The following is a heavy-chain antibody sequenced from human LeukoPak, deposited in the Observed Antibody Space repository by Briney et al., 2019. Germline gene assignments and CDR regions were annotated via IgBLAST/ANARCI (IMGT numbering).Heavy chain of an antibody. CDR2: INTDGSNT. CDR3: ARQYYHDSSGYPFDY. V-gene: IGHV3-74*01. Sequence: PGGSLRLSCAASGFTFSSYWMHWVRQAPGKGLVWVSRINTDGSNTNYADSVKGRFTISRDNAKNTLYLQMNSLRAEDTAVYYCARQYYHDSSGYPFDYWGQGTLVTVSS. D-gene: IGHD3-22*01. CDR1: GFTFSSYW. J-gene: IGHJ4*02.